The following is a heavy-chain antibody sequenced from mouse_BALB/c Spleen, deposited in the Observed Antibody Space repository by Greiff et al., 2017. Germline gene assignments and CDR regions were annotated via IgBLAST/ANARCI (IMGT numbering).Heavy chain of an antibody. CDR1: GFTFNTYA. CDR3: VRRGGSSSYYAMDY. Sequence: EVQRVESGGGLVQPKGSLKLSCAASGFTFNTYAMNWVRQAPGKGLEWVARIRSKSNNYATYYADSVKDRFTISRDDSQSMLYLQMNNLKTEDTAMYYCVRRGGSSSYYAMDYWGQGTSVTVSS. J-gene: IGHJ4*01. CDR2: IRSKSNNYAT. D-gene: IGHD1-1*01. V-gene: IGHV10-1*02.